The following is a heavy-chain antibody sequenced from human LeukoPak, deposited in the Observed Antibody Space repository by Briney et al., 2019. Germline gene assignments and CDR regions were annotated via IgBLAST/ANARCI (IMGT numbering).Heavy chain of an antibody. CDR2: LIPVFHTP. J-gene: IGHJ6*03. CDR3: ARVGSGTYIDNFYMDV. V-gene: IGHV1-69*05. D-gene: IGHD1-1*01. CDR1: GGTFSSYI. Sequence: SVKVSCKASGGTFSSYIISWVRQAPGQGLEWMGRLIPVFHTPKYAQKFQGRVTLTTDASTNTAYMELSSLRSEDTAVYYCARVGSGTYIDNFYMDVWGKGTTVIVSS.